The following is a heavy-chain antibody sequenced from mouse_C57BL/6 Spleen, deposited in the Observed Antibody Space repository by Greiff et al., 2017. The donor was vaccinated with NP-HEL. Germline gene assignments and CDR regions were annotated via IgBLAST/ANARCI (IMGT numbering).Heavy chain of an antibody. CDR2: IYPGSGST. Sequence: QVQLQQPGAELVKPGASVKMSCKASGYTFTSYWITWVKQRPGQGLEWIGDIYPGSGSTNYNEKFKSKATLTVDTSSSTAYMQLSSLTSEDSAVYDWARGLYYGSSPFAYWGQGTLVTVSA. CDR1: GYTFTSYW. V-gene: IGHV1-55*01. CDR3: ARGLYYGSSPFAY. D-gene: IGHD1-1*01. J-gene: IGHJ3*01.